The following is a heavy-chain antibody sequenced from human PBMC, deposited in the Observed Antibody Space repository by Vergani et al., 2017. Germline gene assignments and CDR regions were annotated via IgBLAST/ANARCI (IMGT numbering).Heavy chain of an antibody. Sequence: QVQLVESGGGVVQPGGSLRLSCAASGFTFNSYGMHWVRQAPGKGLEWVAFTRYDGIVEYYGDSVRGRFTISRDNSKNTLYLQMNRLRPEDTAVYYCATAGAAYCRGASCYDFFEYWGQGTLGTVAS. CDR1: GFTFNSYG. J-gene: IGHJ4*02. D-gene: IGHD2-15*01. CDR2: TRYDGIVE. V-gene: IGHV3-30*02. CDR3: ATAGAAYCRGASCYDFFEY.